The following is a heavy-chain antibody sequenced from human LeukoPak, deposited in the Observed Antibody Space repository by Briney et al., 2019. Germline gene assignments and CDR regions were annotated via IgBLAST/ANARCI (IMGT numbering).Heavy chain of an antibody. J-gene: IGHJ4*02. CDR1: GGSISSYY. CDR2: IYYSGST. CDR3: ARAAYSGSYHSDY. D-gene: IGHD1-26*01. V-gene: IGHV4-59*01. Sequence: SETLSLTCTVSGGSISSYYWSWIRQPPGKGLEWIGYIYYSGSTNYNPSLKSRVTISVDTSKNQFSLKLSSVTAADTAVYYCARAAYSGSYHSDYWGQGTLVTVSS.